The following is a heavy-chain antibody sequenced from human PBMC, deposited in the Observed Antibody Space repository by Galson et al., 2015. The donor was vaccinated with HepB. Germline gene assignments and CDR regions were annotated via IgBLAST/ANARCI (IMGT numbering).Heavy chain of an antibody. V-gene: IGHV1-46*03. CDR1: GYTFTSYY. CDR3: ARGGNYYDSSGYTRIGY. J-gene: IGHJ4*02. Sequence: SVKVSCKASGYTFTSYYMHWVRQAPGQGLEWMGIINPSGGSTSYAQKFQGRVTMTRDTSTSTVYMEPSSLRSEDTAVYYCARGGNYYDSSGYTRIGYWGQGTLVTVSS. CDR2: INPSGGST. D-gene: IGHD3-22*01.